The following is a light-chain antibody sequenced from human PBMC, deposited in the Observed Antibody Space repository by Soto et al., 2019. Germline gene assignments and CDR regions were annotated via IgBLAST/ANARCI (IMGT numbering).Light chain of an antibody. J-gene: IGKJ1*01. V-gene: IGKV3-20*01. CDR3: QQYGSSPQT. Sequence: EIGLTQSPGTLSLSPWERATLSCRASRSVSSSYLAWYQQKPGQAPRLLIYGASSRATGIPDRFSGSGSGTDFTLTISRLEPEDFAVYYCQQYGSSPQTFGQGTKVDIK. CDR1: RSVSSSY. CDR2: GAS.